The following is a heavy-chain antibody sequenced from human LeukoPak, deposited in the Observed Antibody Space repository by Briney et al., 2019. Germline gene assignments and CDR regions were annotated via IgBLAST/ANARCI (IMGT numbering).Heavy chain of an antibody. V-gene: IGHV4-59*12. CDR3: ARGAYCSSTSCYVLGLGPNYYYYYMDV. CDR1: GGSISSYY. D-gene: IGHD2-2*01. Sequence: SETLSLTCTVSGGSISSYYWSWIRQPPGKGLEWIGYIYYSGSTNYNPSLKSRVTISVDTSKNQFSLKLSSVTAADTAVYYCARGAYCSSTSCYVLGLGPNYYYYYMDVWGKGTTVTVSS. CDR2: IYYSGST. J-gene: IGHJ6*03.